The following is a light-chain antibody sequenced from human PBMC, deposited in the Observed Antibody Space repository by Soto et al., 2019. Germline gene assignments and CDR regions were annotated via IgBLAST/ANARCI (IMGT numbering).Light chain of an antibody. CDR2: DVY. CDR1: RSDIGAYNY. V-gene: IGLV2-14*01. Sequence: QSALTQPASVSGSPGQSITISCTGTRSDIGAYNYVSWFQQNPGKAPKCMMYDVYSRPSGVSHRFSGSKSANTASLTISGLQAEDEAVYYCTSYTTTNTLALGGGTKVTVL. CDR3: TSYTTTNTLA. J-gene: IGLJ2*01.